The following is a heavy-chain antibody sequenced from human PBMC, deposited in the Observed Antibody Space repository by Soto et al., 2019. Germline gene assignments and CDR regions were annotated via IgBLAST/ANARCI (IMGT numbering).Heavy chain of an antibody. CDR2: IYYSGST. V-gene: IGHV4-31*03. CDR3: ARDSRYYYGMDV. CDR1: GGSISSGGYY. J-gene: IGHJ6*02. Sequence: QVQLQESGPGLVKPSQTLSLTCTVSGGSISSGGYYWSWIRQHPGKGLEWIGYIYYSGSTYYNPSPKSRVTISLDTSKHQFSLMLSSVTATDTAVYYCARDSRYYYGMDVWGQGTTVTVS.